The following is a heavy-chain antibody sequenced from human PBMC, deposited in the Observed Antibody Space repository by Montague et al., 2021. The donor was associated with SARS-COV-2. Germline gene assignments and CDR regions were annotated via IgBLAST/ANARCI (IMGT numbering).Heavy chain of an antibody. J-gene: IGHJ4*02. Sequence: SETLSLTCTVSGDSISSSSYYWGWIRQPPGKGLEWIGSIYYSGSTYYXPSLKSRVTISVDTSKNQFSLKLSSVTAADTAVYYCARDLWVWLSVEGSFYSWGQGALVTVSS. CDR3: ARDLWVWLSVEGSFYS. CDR1: GDSISSSSYY. V-gene: IGHV4-39*07. D-gene: IGHD5-12*01. CDR2: IYYSGST.